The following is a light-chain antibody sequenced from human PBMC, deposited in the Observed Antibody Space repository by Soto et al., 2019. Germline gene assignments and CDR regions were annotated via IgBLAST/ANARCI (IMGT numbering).Light chain of an antibody. V-gene: IGKV1-9*01. CDR1: QSITTY. CDR2: AAS. Sequence: DIQMAQPPSSLSASVGARVAITCRASQSITTYLPWYQQKPGKAPNLLIYAASTLQSGVPSRFSGSGSGTDFTLTISRLQPEDFATYYCQQANTFPITFGQGTRLEIK. CDR3: QQANTFPIT. J-gene: IGKJ5*01.